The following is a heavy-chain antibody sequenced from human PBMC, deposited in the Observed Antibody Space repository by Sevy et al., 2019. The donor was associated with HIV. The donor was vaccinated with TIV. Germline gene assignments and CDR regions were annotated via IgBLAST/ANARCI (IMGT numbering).Heavy chain of an antibody. CDR3: ARGPIYDFWSGYYTGLGTTYYYYGMDV. CDR2: MNPNSGNT. J-gene: IGHJ6*02. V-gene: IGHV1-8*01. CDR1: GYTFTSYD. Sequence: ASVKVSCKASGYTFTSYDINWVRQATGQGLEWMGWMNPNSGNTGYAQMFQGRVTMTRNTSISTAYMELSSLRSEDTAVYYCARGPIYDFWSGYYTGLGTTYYYYGMDVWGQGTTVTVSS. D-gene: IGHD3-3*01.